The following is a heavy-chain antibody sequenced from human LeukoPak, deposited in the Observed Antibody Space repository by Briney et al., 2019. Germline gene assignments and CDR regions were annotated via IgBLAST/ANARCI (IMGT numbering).Heavy chain of an antibody. CDR2: IRSKANSYAT. V-gene: IGHV3-73*01. Sequence: GGSLRLSCAASGFTFSGSAMHWVRQASGKGLEWVGRIRSKANSYATAYAASVKGRFTISRDDSKNTAYLQMNSLKTEDTAVYYCTSRKPYGGYDLFDYWGQGTLVTVSS. CDR1: GFTFSGSA. J-gene: IGHJ4*02. CDR3: TSRKPYGGYDLFDY. D-gene: IGHD4-17*01.